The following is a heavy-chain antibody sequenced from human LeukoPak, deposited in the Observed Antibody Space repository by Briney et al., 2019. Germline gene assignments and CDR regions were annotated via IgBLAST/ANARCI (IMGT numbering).Heavy chain of an antibody. J-gene: IGHJ4*02. D-gene: IGHD3-10*01. CDR3: ARVAPRKRYYGSGSNALDY. CDR1: GGSISSYY. Sequence: NPSETLSLTCTVSGGSISSYYWSWIRQPPGKGLEWIGYIYYSGSTNYNPSLKSRVTISVDTSKNQFSLKLSSVTAADTAVYYCARVAPRKRYYGSGSNALDYWGQGTLVTVSS. V-gene: IGHV4-59*01. CDR2: IYYSGST.